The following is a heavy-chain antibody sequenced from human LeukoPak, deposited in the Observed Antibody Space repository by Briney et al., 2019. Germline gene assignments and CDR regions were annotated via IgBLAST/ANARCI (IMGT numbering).Heavy chain of an antibody. D-gene: IGHD3-3*01. V-gene: IGHV4-61*02. J-gene: IGHJ5*02. CDR2: IYTSGST. CDR1: GGSISSGSYY. CDR3: ARGDGDYDFWSGYGSHNWFDP. Sequence: SETLSLTCTVSGGSISSGSYYWSWIRQPAGKRLEWIGRIYTSGSTNYNPSLKSRVTISVDTSKNQFSLKLSSVTAADTAVYYCARGDGDYDFWSGYGSHNWFDPWGQGTLVTVSS.